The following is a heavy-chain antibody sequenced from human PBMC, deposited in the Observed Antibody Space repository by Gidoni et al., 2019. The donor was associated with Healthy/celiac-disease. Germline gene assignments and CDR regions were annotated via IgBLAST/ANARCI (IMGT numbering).Heavy chain of an antibody. CDR2: IWYDGSNK. Sequence: QVPLVESGAGVVQPGRSLRLPCAAPGFTFSSYGMLCVRQAPAKGLGWVEGIWYDGSNKYYADSVKGRFTISRDKSKNTLYLQMNSLRAEDTAVYYCARTVKGYCSSTSCYESPWYFDLWGRGTLVTVSS. V-gene: IGHV3-33*01. CDR1: GFTFSSYG. D-gene: IGHD2-2*01. CDR3: ARTVKGYCSSTSCYESPWYFDL. J-gene: IGHJ2*01.